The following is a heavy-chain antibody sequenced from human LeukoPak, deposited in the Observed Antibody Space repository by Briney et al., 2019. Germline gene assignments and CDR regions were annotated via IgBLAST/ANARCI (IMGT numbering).Heavy chain of an antibody. CDR3: ADYRKPQGLDY. D-gene: IGHD1-14*01. CDR1: GFTFSSYW. Sequence: GGSLRLSCAASGFTFSSYWMHWVRQTPGKGLVWVSRINEDGSIRDYADSVKGRFTISRDNAKNTLYLQMNSLRVEDTAVYYCADYRKPQGLDYWGQGTLVTVSS. J-gene: IGHJ4*02. V-gene: IGHV3-74*01. CDR2: INEDGSIR.